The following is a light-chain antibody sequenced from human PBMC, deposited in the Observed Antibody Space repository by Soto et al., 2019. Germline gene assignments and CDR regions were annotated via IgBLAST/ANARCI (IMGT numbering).Light chain of an antibody. CDR3: QHMRT. CDR1: QFMSSNY. CDR2: GAS. V-gene: IGKV3D-7*01. J-gene: IGKJ1*01. Sequence: EIVMTQSPATLSLSPGDRATLSCRASQFMSSNYLSWYQQKPGQAPRLLIYGASTRATGIPARFSGSGSGTEFTLTISSLQPDDFGSYYCQHMRTFGQGTKVDIK.